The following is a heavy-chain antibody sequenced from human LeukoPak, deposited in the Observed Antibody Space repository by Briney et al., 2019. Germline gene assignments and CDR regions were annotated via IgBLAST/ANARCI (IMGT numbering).Heavy chain of an antibody. CDR3: ARDRAGTTMRNWFDP. CDR2: ISSSGSTI. J-gene: IGHJ5*02. V-gene: IGHV3-11*01. Sequence: GGSLRLSCAASGFTFSDYYMSWIRQAPGEGLEWVSYISSSGSTIYYADSVKGRFTISRDNAKNSLYLQMNSLRAEDTAVYYCARDRAGTTMRNWFDPWGQGTLVTVSS. D-gene: IGHD1-7*01. CDR1: GFTFSDYY.